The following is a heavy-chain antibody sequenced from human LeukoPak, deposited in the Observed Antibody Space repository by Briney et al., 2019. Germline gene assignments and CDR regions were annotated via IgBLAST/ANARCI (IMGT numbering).Heavy chain of an antibody. V-gene: IGHV4-61*08. CDR2: IYYSGST. CDR3: ASGSLGLFDY. Sequence: SETLSLTCTVSGGSISSGGHYWSWIRQHPGKGLEWIGCIYYSGSTNYNPSLKSRVTISVDTSKNQFSLKLSSVTAADTAVYYCASGSLGLFDYWGQGTLVTVSS. D-gene: IGHD3-10*01. J-gene: IGHJ4*02. CDR1: GGSISSGGHY.